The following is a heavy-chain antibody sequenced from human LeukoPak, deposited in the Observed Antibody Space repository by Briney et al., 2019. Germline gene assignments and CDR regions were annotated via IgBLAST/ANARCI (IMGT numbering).Heavy chain of an antibody. J-gene: IGHJ6*02. CDR3: ASHYGSGSYYLEYYYGMDV. Sequence: ASVKVSCKASGYTFTSYGISWVRQAPGQGLEWMGWISAYXGNTNYAQKLQGRVTMTTDTSTSTAYMELRSLRSDDTAVYYCASHYGSGSYYLEYYYGMDVWGQGTTVTVSS. CDR2: ISAYXGNT. V-gene: IGHV1-18*01. CDR1: GYTFTSYG. D-gene: IGHD3-10*01.